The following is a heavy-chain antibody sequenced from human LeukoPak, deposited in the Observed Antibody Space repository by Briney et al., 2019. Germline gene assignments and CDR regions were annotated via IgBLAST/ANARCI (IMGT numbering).Heavy chain of an antibody. CDR3: ARGGYYGSGNDFRFDP. V-gene: IGHV4-59*01. Sequence: SETLSLTCTVSGGSISSYYWSWIRQPPGKGLEWIGYIYYSGSTNYKPSLKSRVTISVDTSKNQFSLKLSSVTAADTAVYYCARGGYYGSGNDFRFDPWGQATLVTVSS. CDR2: IYYSGST. CDR1: GGSISSYY. D-gene: IGHD3-10*01. J-gene: IGHJ5*02.